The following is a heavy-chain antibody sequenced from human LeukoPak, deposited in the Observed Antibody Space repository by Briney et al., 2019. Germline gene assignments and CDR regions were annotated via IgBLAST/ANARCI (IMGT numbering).Heavy chain of an antibody. CDR3: ARLSGRIAAAGTLGY. Sequence: APVKVSCKASGYTFTSYGISWVRQAPGQGLEWMGWISAYNGNTNYAQRLQGRVTMTTDTSTSTAYMELRSLRSDDTAVYYCARLSGRIAAAGTLGYWGQGTLVTVSS. J-gene: IGHJ4*02. CDR1: GYTFTSYG. CDR2: ISAYNGNT. D-gene: IGHD6-13*01. V-gene: IGHV1-18*01.